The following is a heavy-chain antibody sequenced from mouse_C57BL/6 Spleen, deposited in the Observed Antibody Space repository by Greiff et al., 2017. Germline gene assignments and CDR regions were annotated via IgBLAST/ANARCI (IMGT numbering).Heavy chain of an antibody. Sequence: EVKLVESGGGLVQPGESLKLSCESNEYEFPSHDMSWVRKTPEKRLELVAAINSAGGSTYYPDTMERRFIISRDNTKKTLYLQMSSLMSEDTALYYCARGGYDLWYFDVWGTGTTVTVSS. CDR3: ARGGYDLWYFDV. CDR1: EYEFPSHD. CDR2: INSAGGST. J-gene: IGHJ1*03. D-gene: IGHD2-3*01. V-gene: IGHV5-2*03.